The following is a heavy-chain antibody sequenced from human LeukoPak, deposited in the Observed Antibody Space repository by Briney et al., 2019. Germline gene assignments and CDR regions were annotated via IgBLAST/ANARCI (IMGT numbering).Heavy chain of an antibody. CDR3: ARDVGPGNVPFFGA. D-gene: IGHD3-16*01. CDR2: IKQDGSEK. V-gene: IGHV3-7*01. Sequence: GGSLRLSCAASGFTFSSHWMSWVRQAPGKGLEWMANIKQDGSEKYYVDSVKGRFTISRDNAKNSLYLQMNSLRDEDMAVYYCARDVGPGNVPFFGAWGQGTLVTVSS. J-gene: IGHJ5*02. CDR1: GFTFSSHW.